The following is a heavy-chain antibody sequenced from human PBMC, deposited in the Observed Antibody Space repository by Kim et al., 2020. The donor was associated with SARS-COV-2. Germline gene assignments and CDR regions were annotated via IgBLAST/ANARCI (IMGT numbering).Heavy chain of an antibody. V-gene: IGHV3-48*02. D-gene: IGHD3-22*01. CDR3: VRDYYWSFDY. Sequence: GGSLRLSCAASGFTFTSYSMNWVRQAPGKGLEWISYVRQSSSEMSYADSVRGRFTISRDDAKNFLNLQMNCLRDEDTAVYYCVRDYYWSFDYWGRGTLVTVSS. CDR1: GFTFTSYS. CDR2: VRQSSSEM. J-gene: IGHJ4*02.